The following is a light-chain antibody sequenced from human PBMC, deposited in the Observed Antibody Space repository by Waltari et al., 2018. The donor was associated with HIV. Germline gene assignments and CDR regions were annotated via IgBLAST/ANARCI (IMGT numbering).Light chain of an antibody. CDR2: DAS. V-gene: IGKV1-12*01. CDR1: QFISTS. Sequence: DIQMTHSPSSMSASVVDKVTITCRATQFISTSLAWYQQRPNRAPKLLIFDASRLQSGAPSRFSGRGSGTQFTLTINSLQPEDVGTYYCQQAHSFPHTFGQGT. J-gene: IGKJ2*01. CDR3: QQAHSFPHT.